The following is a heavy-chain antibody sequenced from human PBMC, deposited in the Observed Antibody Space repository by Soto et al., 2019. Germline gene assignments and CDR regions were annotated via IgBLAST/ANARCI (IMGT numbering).Heavy chain of an antibody. J-gene: IGHJ6*02. D-gene: IGHD2-15*01. CDR3: ARGGYCSGGSCYSDYYYYYGMDV. CDR1: GYTFTSYG. V-gene: IGHV1-18*01. CDR2: ISAYNGNT. Sequence: GASVKVSCKASGYTFTSYGISWVRQAPGQGLEWMGWISAYNGNTNYAQKLQGRVTMTTDTSTSTAYMELRSLRSDDTAVYYCARGGYCSGGSCYSDYYYYYGMDVWGQGTTVNVSS.